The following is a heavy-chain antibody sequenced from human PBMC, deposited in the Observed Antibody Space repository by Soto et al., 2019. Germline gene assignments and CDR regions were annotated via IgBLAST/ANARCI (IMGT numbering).Heavy chain of an antibody. CDR1: GFTFSSYD. CDR3: AKLVDKSVDDY. Sequence: PGGSLRLSCAASGFTFSSYDMHWVRQAPGKGLEWVAVVSYDGSNIYYADSVKGRLTISRDNSKNTLYLQMNSLRAEDTAVYFCAKLVDKSVDDYWGQGTLVTVSS. D-gene: IGHD2-21*01. J-gene: IGHJ4*02. V-gene: IGHV3-30*18. CDR2: VSYDGSNI.